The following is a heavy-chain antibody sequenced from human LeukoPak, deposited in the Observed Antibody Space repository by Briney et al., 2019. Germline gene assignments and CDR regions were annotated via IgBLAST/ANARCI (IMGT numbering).Heavy chain of an antibody. Sequence: GGSLRLYCAASGFTFSSYAMHWVRQAPGKGLEWVAFIRYDGSNKYYADSVKGRFTISSDNSKNTLYLQMNSLRAEDTAVYYCAKGGDYGDPYYFDYWGQGTLVTVSS. D-gene: IGHD4-17*01. J-gene: IGHJ4*02. V-gene: IGHV3-30*02. CDR3: AKGGDYGDPYYFDY. CDR1: GFTFSSYA. CDR2: IRYDGSNK.